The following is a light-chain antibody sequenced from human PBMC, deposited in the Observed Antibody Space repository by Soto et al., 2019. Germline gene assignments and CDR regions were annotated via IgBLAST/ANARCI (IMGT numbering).Light chain of an antibody. V-gene: IGKV3-15*01. CDR2: GAS. J-gene: IGKJ5*01. CDR3: QQYGSSPIT. CDR1: QSVYTN. Sequence: EIVMTQSPATLSVSLGERATLSCRASQSVYTNLAWYQQKPGQAPRLLIYGASTRATGIPARFSGSGSGTEFTLTISRLEPEDFAVYYCQQYGSSPITFGQGTRLEIK.